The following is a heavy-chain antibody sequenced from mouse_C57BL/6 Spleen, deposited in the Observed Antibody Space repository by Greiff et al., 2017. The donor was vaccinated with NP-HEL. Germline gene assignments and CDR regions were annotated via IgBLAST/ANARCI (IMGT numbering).Heavy chain of an antibody. CDR2: INPNNGGT. CDR1: GYTFTDYY. Sequence: VQLQQSGPELVKPGASVKISCKASGYTFTDYYMNWVKQSHGKSLEWIGDINPNNGGTSYNQKFKGKATLTVDKSSSTAYMELRSLTSEDSAVYYCARYSKAWFAYWGQGTLVTVSA. V-gene: IGHV1-26*01. CDR3: ARYSKAWFAY. J-gene: IGHJ3*01.